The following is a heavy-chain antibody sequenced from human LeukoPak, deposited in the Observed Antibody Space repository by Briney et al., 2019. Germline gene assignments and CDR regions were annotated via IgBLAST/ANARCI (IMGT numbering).Heavy chain of an antibody. Sequence: GGSLRLSCAASGFTFSSYGMHWVRQAPGKGLEWVAFIRYDGSNKYYADSVKGRFTISRDNSKNTLYLQMNSLRAEDTAVYYCAKDRGLIVVVPAAPPGYWGQGTLVTVSS. V-gene: IGHV3-30*02. CDR3: AKDRGLIVVVPAAPPGY. CDR2: IRYDGSNK. J-gene: IGHJ4*02. CDR1: GFTFSSYG. D-gene: IGHD2-2*01.